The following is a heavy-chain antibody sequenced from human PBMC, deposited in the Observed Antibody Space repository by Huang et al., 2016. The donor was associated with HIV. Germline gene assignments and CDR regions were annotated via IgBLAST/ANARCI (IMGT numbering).Heavy chain of an antibody. CDR2: MHHSGST. J-gene: IGHJ1*01. V-gene: IGHV4-59*11. CDR3: AREDVQWLIKGGEYVHH. D-gene: IGHD6-19*01. Sequence: QVHLQVSCPGLLKPSETLSLTCAFSGVSMSSHYWRWIRQPPGKGLEWITNMHHSGSTNYSTCLKSGVTMSIETSKKQLSLTLSSVTPADTAVYYCAREDVQWLIKGGEYVHHWGQGTLVTVFS. CDR1: GVSMSSHY.